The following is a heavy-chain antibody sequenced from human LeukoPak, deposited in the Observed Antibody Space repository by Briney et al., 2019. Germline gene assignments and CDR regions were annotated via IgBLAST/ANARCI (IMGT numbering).Heavy chain of an antibody. J-gene: IGHJ3*02. V-gene: IGHV3-23*01. Sequence: GGSLRLSCAASGFAFSSYAMSWVRQAPGKGLEWVSAISGSGGSTYYADSVKGRFTISRDNSKNTLYLQMNSLRAEDTAVYYCAKDNNYDSSGYSNAFDIRGQGTMVTVSS. D-gene: IGHD3-22*01. CDR3: AKDNNYDSSGYSNAFDI. CDR1: GFAFSSYA. CDR2: ISGSGGST.